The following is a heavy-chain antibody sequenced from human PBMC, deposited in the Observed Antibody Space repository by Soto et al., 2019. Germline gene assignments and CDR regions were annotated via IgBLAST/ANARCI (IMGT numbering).Heavy chain of an antibody. CDR1: GDSISNSRFY. D-gene: IGHD3-22*01. CDR2: IYHTGNA. J-gene: IGHJ5*02. Sequence: SETLSLTCSVSGDSISNSRFYWAWIRQPPGEGLEWIGSIYHTGNAYYNPSLKSRVTISVDTCKNQFSLKLTSVTAADAALSYCARDFFDSSDYTTNWFDPRGQGTLVTVS. V-gene: IGHV4-39*01. CDR3: ARDFFDSSDYTTNWFDP.